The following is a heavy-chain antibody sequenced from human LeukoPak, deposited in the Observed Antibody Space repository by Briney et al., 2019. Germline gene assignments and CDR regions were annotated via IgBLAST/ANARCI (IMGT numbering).Heavy chain of an antibody. CDR2: IYYSGST. J-gene: IGHJ4*02. D-gene: IGHD3-9*01. CDR1: GGSISSYS. Sequence: SETLSLTCTVSGGSISSYSWNWIRQPPGKGLEWIGYIYYSGSTNYNPSLKSRVTISVDTSKNQFSLKLSSVTAADTAVYYCARGHRYDILTGYYNNYFDYWGQGTLVTVSS. CDR3: ARGHRYDILTGYYNNYFDY. V-gene: IGHV4-59*01.